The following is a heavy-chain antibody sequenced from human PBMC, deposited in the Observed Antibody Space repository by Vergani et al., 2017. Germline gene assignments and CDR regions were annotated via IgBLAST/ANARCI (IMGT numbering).Heavy chain of an antibody. Sequence: EVQMVESGGGLVKPGGSLRLSCVASGFTFSHYSMNWVRQAPGKGLEWVSSVSGSSATPYYADSVKGRFTISRDKASDSVSLHMNSLRAADTAVYYCARDNIEANYDFSSGYYFRWFDPWGQGTLVTVSS. CDR2: VSGSSATP. CDR1: GFTFSHYS. D-gene: IGHD3-3*01. J-gene: IGHJ5*02. V-gene: IGHV3-21*04. CDR3: ARDNIEANYDFSSGYYFRWFDP.